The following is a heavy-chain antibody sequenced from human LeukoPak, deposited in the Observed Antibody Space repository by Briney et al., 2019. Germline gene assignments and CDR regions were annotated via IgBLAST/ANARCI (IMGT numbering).Heavy chain of an antibody. Sequence: ASVTVSLTCSASSFTINYMHWMRQPHGPGQGRMGIINPSGGSTTYGHNFQGRVTMTRDTSTSTVYMELISLRSEDTAVYYCARGGLALNYYCSESYSYPYDSWGQGTLVTVSS. CDR1: ASSFTINY. CDR3: ARGGLALNYYCSESYSYPYDS. V-gene: IGHV1-46*01. J-gene: IGHJ4*02. D-gene: IGHD3-10*01. CDR2: INPSGGST.